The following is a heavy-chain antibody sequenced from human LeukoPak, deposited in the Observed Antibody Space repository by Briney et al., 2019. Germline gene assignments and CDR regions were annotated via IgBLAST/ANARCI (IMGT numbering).Heavy chain of an antibody. Sequence: SETLSLTCTVSGGSISSYYWSWIRQPPGKGLEWIGYIYYSGSTNYNPSLKSRVTISVDTSKNQFSLNLSSVTAADTAVYYCARDLCDSSGSQYYFDYWGQGTLVTVSS. V-gene: IGHV4-59*01. CDR3: ARDLCDSSGSQYYFDY. CDR1: GGSISSYY. J-gene: IGHJ4*02. D-gene: IGHD5-18*01. CDR2: IYYSGST.